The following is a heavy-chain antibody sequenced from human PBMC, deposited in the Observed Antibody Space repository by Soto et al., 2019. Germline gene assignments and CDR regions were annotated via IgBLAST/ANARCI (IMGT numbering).Heavy chain of an antibody. CDR3: AGGQYYFDY. V-gene: IGHV3-30*03. CDR2: ISYDGSNK. D-gene: IGHD2-15*01. CDR1: GFPFSSYG. Sequence: QVQLVESGGGVVQPGRSLSLSCAASGFPFSSYGMHWVRQAPGKGLEWVAHISYDGSNKHYTDSVKGRFTISRDNSKNMLYLQMSSLRAEDTAVYYCAGGQYYFDYCGQGTRGSGSS. J-gene: IGHJ4*02.